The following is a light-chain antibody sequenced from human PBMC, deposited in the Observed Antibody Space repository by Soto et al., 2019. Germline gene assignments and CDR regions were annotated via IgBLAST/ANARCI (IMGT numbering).Light chain of an antibody. CDR3: QKYGSSPPIT. Sequence: EIVLTQSPGTLSLSPGHRATLSCRASQSITSSYLAWYQQKPGQAPRLLIYGASSRATGIPDRFSGSGSGTDFTLTISRLDPEDFAVYYCQKYGSSPPITFGQGTRLEIK. J-gene: IGKJ5*01. V-gene: IGKV3-20*01. CDR2: GAS. CDR1: QSITSSY.